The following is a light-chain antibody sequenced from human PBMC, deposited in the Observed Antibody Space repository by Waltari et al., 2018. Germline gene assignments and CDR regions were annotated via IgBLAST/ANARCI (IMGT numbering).Light chain of an antibody. Sequence: SYVVTQPPSVSLAPGKTATITCGGDDIGRTNVGWYQQRPGQAPVLVVYDNSDRSSAVPERFSGSNSGDTATLTISRVEVGDEADFYCKVWDSTTDHAIFGGGTKLTVL. CDR3: KVWDSTTDHAI. CDR2: DNS. V-gene: IGLV3-21*03. CDR1: DIGRTN. J-gene: IGLJ2*01.